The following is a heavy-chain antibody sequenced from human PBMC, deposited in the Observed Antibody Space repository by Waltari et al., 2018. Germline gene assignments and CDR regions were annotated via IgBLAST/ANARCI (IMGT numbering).Heavy chain of an antibody. V-gene: IGHV1-69*01. Sequence: QVQLVQSGAEVKKPGSSVKVSCKASGGTFSSYAISWVRQARGQGLEWMGGIIPVFGTANYAPKCQGRVTITADEATSTAYMELSSLRSEDTAVYYGAREEVAGTGWYFDYWGQGTLVTVSS. CDR1: GGTFSSYA. CDR3: AREEVAGTGWYFDY. D-gene: IGHD6-19*01. CDR2: IIPVFGTA. J-gene: IGHJ4*02.